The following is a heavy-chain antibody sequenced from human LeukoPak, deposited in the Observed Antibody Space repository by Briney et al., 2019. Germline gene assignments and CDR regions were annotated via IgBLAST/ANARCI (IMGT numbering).Heavy chain of an antibody. J-gene: IGHJ3*02. CDR1: GFTFSSYA. CDR3: ATMTAVTNDAFDI. D-gene: IGHD4-11*01. Sequence: GSLRLSCAASGFTFSSYAMSWVRQAPGKGLAWIGTIYYSGRTYYSPSLKSRVTISVDTSKNQFSLKLSSVTAADTAVYYCATMTAVTNDAFDIWGQGTMVTVSS. V-gene: IGHV4-59*05. CDR2: IYYSGRT.